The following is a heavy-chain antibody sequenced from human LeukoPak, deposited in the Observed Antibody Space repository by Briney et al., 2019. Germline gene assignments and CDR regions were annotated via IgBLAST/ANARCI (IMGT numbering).Heavy chain of an antibody. Sequence: GGSLRLSCAASGFTFSSYSMNWVRQAPGKGLEWVSSISSGSTYMYYADSVKGRFTISRDNSKNTIYLQMNSLRAEDTAVYYCARSYSSSFKAPFDDWGQGTLVTVSS. CDR3: ARSYSSSFKAPFDD. CDR2: ISSGSTYM. CDR1: GFTFSSYS. V-gene: IGHV3-21*04. J-gene: IGHJ4*02. D-gene: IGHD6-19*01.